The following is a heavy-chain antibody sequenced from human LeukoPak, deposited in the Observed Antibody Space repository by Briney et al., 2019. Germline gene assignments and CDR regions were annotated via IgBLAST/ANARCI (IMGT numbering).Heavy chain of an antibody. D-gene: IGHD4-17*01. Sequence: GASVKVSCKASGYIFTTYAIHWVRQAPGQRLEWMGWINAGDGNTKYSQKFQGRVTITRNTSASTVYMEVKSLRSVDTAVYYCARTTVTAYSDYWGQGTLVTVSS. CDR3: ARTTVTAYSDY. CDR1: GYIFTTYA. J-gene: IGHJ4*02. V-gene: IGHV1-3*01. CDR2: INAGDGNT.